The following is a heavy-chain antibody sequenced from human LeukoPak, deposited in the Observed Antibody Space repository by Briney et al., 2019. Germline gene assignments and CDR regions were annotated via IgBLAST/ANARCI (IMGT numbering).Heavy chain of an antibody. CDR1: GFTFSSYA. D-gene: IGHD6-13*01. V-gene: IGHV3-23*01. CDR2: ISGSGSSA. CDR3: AKDGYSSSLHY. Sequence: PSGGSLRLSCAASGFTFSSYAMSWVRQAPGKGLEWVSAISGSGSSAYYADSVRGRFTISRDNSKNTLYLQMNSLRAEDTAVYYCAKDGYSSSLHYWGQGTLVTVSS. J-gene: IGHJ4*02.